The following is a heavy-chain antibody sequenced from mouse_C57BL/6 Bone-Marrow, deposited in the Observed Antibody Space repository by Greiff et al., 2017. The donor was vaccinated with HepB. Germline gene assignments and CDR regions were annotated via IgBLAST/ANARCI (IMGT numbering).Heavy chain of an antibody. CDR2: IDPSDSYT. V-gene: IGHV1-69*01. D-gene: IGHD1-1*01. CDR3: ARDYGSSYGYAMDY. Sequence: QVQLKQPGAELVMPGASVKLSCKASGYTFTSYWMHWVKQRPGQGLEWIGEIDPSDSYTNYNQKFKGKSTLTVDKSSSTAYMQLSSLTSEDSAVYYCARDYGSSYGYAMDYWGQGTSVTVSS. J-gene: IGHJ4*01. CDR1: GYTFTSYW.